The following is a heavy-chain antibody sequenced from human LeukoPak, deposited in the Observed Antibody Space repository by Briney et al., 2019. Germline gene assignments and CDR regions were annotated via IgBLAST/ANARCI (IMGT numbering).Heavy chain of an antibody. J-gene: IGHJ4*02. V-gene: IGHV3-23*01. CDR3: AGTTCGGDCYSEY. Sequence: GGSLRLSCAVSGFIFSTYAMSWVRQAPGKGLEWVSTISGNGGNTYYADSVKGRFTISRDNSKNTLYLQMNSLRAEDTAVYYCAGTTCGGDCYSEYWGQGTQVTVSS. CDR2: ISGNGGNT. CDR1: GFIFSTYA. D-gene: IGHD2-21*02.